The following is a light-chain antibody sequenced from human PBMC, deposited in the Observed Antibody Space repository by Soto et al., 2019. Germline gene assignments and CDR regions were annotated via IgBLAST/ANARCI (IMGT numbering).Light chain of an antibody. CDR1: SYSVSARHF. CDR3: VLYMRSGISV. V-gene: IGLV8-61*01. J-gene: IGLJ2*01. Sequence: QTVVTQEPSFSVSPGGTVTLTCGLSSYSVSARHFPSWYQQTPGQAPRTLIYNTNARSSGVPDRFSGSILGNRAALTITGAQADDESDYYCVLYMRSGISVFGGGTKLTVL. CDR2: NTN.